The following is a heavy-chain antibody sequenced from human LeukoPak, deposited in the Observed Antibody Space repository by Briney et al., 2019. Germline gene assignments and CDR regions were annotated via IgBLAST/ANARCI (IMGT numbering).Heavy chain of an antibody. J-gene: IGHJ5*02. CDR2: IRYDGSNK. Sequence: PGGSLRLSCAASGFTFSSYGMHWVRQAPGKGLEWVAFIRYDGSNKFYADSVKGRFTISRDNSKNTLYLQMNSLRAEDTAVYYCAAFAGYDPLNWFDPWGQGTLVTVSS. V-gene: IGHV3-30*02. CDR3: AAFAGYDPLNWFDP. D-gene: IGHD5-12*01. CDR1: GFTFSSYG.